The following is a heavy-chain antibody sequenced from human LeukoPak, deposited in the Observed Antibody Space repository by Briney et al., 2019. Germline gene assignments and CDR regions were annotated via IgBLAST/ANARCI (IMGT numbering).Heavy chain of an antibody. Sequence: PGGSLRLSCAASGFTFDDYAMHWVRQAPGKGLEWVSAISGSGGSTYYADSVKGRFTISRDNSKNTLYLQMNSLRAEDTAVYYCATGKLGITGTTNDYWGQGTLVTVSS. CDR2: ISGSGGST. V-gene: IGHV3-23*01. D-gene: IGHD1-7*01. CDR1: GFTFDDYA. J-gene: IGHJ4*02. CDR3: ATGKLGITGTTNDY.